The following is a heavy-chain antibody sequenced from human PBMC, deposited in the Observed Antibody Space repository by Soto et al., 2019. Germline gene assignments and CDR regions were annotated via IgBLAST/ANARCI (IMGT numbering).Heavy chain of an antibody. CDR1: GYTFTGYY. Sequence: GASVKVSCKASGYTFTGYYMHWVRQAPGQGLEWMGWINPNSGGTNYAQKFQGRVTMTRDTSISTAYMELSRLRSDDTAVYYCASVRLFGRAAAPPLSYYYYYGMDVWGQGTTVTVSS. V-gene: IGHV1-2*02. D-gene: IGHD6-13*01. CDR2: INPNSGGT. CDR3: ASVRLFGRAAAPPLSYYYYYGMDV. J-gene: IGHJ6*02.